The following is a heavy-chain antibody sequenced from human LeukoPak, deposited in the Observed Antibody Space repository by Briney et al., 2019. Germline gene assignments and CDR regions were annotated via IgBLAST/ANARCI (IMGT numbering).Heavy chain of an antibody. CDR3: ARDDYLGDYGMDV. J-gene: IGHJ6*02. D-gene: IGHD4-11*01. CDR2: IYYSGST. Sequence: SETLSLTCTVSGGSISSGDYYWSWIRQPPGKGLEWIGYIYYSGSTYYNPSLKSRVTISVDTSKNQFSLKLSSVTAADTAVYYCARDDYLGDYGMDVWGQGTTVTVSS. CDR1: GGSISSGDYY. V-gene: IGHV4-30-4*01.